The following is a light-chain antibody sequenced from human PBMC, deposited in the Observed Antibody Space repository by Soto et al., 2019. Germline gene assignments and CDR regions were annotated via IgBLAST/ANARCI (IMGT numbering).Light chain of an antibody. V-gene: IGLV2-14*01. CDR1: SSDIGAFKY. CDR2: EVS. CDR3: NSYTSSSTLV. Sequence: QSALTQPASVSGSPGQSITISCTGTSSDIGAFKYVSWYQRHPGKAPKLIVYEVSNRPSGVSNRFSGSKSGNTASLTISGLQAEDEADYYCNSYTSSSTLVFGGGTKVTVL. J-gene: IGLJ2*01.